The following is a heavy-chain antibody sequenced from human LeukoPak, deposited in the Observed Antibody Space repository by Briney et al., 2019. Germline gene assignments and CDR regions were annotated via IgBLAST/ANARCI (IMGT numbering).Heavy chain of an antibody. D-gene: IGHD2-2*02. CDR2: VNPNSGGT. CDR1: GYTFTGYY. J-gene: IGHJ4*02. V-gene: IGHV1-2*02. Sequence: ASVKVSCKASGYTFTGYYMHWVRQAPGQGLEWMGWVNPNSGGTNYAQKFQGRVTITRDTSISTAYMELSRLRSDDTAVYYCASALLGYCSSTSCYTGGDWGQGTLVTVSS. CDR3: ASALLGYCSSTSCYTGGD.